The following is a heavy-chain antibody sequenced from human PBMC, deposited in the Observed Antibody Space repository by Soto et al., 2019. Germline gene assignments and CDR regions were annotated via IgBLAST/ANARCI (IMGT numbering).Heavy chain of an antibody. CDR1: GFTFSSYG. CDR2: ISYDGSNK. Sequence: GGSLRLSCAASGFTFSSYGMHWVRQAPGKGLEWVAVISYDGSNKYYADSVKGRFTISRDNSKNTLYLQMNGLRAEGTAVYYCAKDGEDCTNGVCSPTPAQVDYWGQGTLVTVSS. V-gene: IGHV3-30*18. J-gene: IGHJ4*02. CDR3: AKDGEDCTNGVCSPTPAQVDY. D-gene: IGHD2-8*01.